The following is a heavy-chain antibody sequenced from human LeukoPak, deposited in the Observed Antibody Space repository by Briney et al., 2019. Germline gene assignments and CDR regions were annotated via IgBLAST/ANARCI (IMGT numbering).Heavy chain of an antibody. V-gene: IGHV4-39*01. Sequence: KSSETLSLTCTVSGGSISSSIYYWGWIRQPPGKGLEWIGSIRYSGSTFYNPSLRSRVTMSIDTSKNQFSLKLTFVTAADTAVYYCAGRRSGIAVAGTRRDYWGQGSLVTVSP. J-gene: IGHJ4*02. D-gene: IGHD6-19*01. CDR2: IRYSGST. CDR1: GGSISSSIYY. CDR3: AGRRSGIAVAGTRRDY.